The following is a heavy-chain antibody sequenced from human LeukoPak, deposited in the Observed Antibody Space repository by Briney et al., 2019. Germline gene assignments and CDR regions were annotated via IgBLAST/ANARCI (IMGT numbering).Heavy chain of an antibody. D-gene: IGHD3-3*01. V-gene: IGHV4-59*01. CDR2: IYYGGTT. CDR1: GGSISGYH. Sequence: SETLSLTCTVSGGSISGYHWSWIRQPPGKGLEWIGYIYYGGTTNYNPSLKSRVTMSLDTPKNQFSLKLSSVTAADTAVYYCARVYPISADAFDIWGQGTMVTVSS. J-gene: IGHJ3*02. CDR3: ARVYPISADAFDI.